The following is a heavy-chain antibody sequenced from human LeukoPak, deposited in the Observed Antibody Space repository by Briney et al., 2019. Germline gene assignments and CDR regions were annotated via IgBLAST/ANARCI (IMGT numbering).Heavy chain of an antibody. D-gene: IGHD3-22*01. V-gene: IGHV4-61*08. CDR2: IYYSGST. CDR1: GGSISSGGYY. Sequence: SQTLSLTCTVSGGSISSGGYYWSWIRQPPGKGLEWIGYIYYSGSTNYNPSLKSRVTISVDTSKNQFSLKLSSVTAADTAVYYCASSFDYYDSSGRFDYWGQGTLVTVSS. J-gene: IGHJ4*02. CDR3: ASSFDYYDSSGRFDY.